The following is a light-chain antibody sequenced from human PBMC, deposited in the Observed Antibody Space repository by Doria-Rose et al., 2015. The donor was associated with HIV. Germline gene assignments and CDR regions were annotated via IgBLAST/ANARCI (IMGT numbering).Light chain of an antibody. J-gene: IGKJ2*01. V-gene: IGKV4-1*01. CDR2: WAS. CDR1: QSVLYGSNNKNF. Sequence: DIRMTQSPDSLAVSLGETATINCKSSQSVLYGSNNKNFLSWFQQEPGQPPKLLIYWASTRESGVPARFRGSGSGTDFTLPITSLQAEDEAVYYCQQYYATPGYTFGQGTKLEIK. CDR3: QQYYATPGYT.